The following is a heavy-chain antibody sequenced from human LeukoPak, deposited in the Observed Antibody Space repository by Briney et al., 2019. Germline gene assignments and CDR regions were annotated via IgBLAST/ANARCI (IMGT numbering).Heavy chain of an antibody. CDR3: AKSANHVYYYYMDV. CDR2: ISNSGGST. V-gene: IGHV3-23*01. CDR1: GIIFSSYA. Sequence: GGSLRLSCVASGIIFSSYAMSWVRQAPGRGLEWVSAISNSGGSTYYAASVKGRFTISRDNSKNTLYLQMNSLRAEDTAVYYCAKSANHVYYYYMDVWGKGTTVTVSS. D-gene: IGHD1-14*01. J-gene: IGHJ6*03.